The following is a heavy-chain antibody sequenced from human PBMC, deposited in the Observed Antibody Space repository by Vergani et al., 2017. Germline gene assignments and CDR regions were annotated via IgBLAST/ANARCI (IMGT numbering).Heavy chain of an antibody. CDR2: MNPNSGNT. J-gene: IGHJ4*02. Sequence: QVQLVQSGAEVKKPGASVQVSCKASGYTFTSYDINWVRQATGQGLEWMGWMNPNSGNTGYAQKFQGRVPITRTTSISTAYMELSSLRSEDTAVYYCARALSKRLRWSFAYWGQGTLVTVSS. D-gene: IGHD4-23*01. V-gene: IGHV1-8*03. CDR1: GYTFTSYD. CDR3: ARALSKRLRWSFAY.